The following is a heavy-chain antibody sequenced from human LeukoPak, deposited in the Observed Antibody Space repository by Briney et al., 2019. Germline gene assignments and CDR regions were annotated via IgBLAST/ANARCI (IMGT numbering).Heavy chain of an antibody. D-gene: IGHD3-10*01. CDR3: AKSYGSGSPYYFDY. CDR1: GFTFSCYA. CDR2: ICGSGGST. Sequence: PGGSLRLSCAASGFTFSCYAMSCVPEAPGKGLEWVLAICGSGGSTYYANSVKGRFTISIDNSKNTLYLQMNSLRADDTAVYYCAKSYGSGSPYYFDYWGQGTLVTVSS. V-gene: IGHV3-23*01. J-gene: IGHJ4*02.